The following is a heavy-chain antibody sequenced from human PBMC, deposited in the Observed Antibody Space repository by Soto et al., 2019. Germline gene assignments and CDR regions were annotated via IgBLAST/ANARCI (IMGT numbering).Heavy chain of an antibody. CDR3: ARDKDWAFDY. CDR2: IFTTGTTI. J-gene: IGHJ4*02. D-gene: IGHD3-9*01. CDR1: GFTFSSYS. V-gene: IGHV3-48*03. Sequence: EVQLVESGGGLVQPGGSLRLSCVASGFTFSSYSIVWVRQAPGKGLEWVSYIFTTGTTIYYADSVKGRFTVSRDNAKNALFLLLNSLRAEDTAVYYCARDKDWAFDYWGQGTLVTV.